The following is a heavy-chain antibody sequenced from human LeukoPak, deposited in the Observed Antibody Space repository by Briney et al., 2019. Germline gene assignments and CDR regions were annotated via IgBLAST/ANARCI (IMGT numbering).Heavy chain of an antibody. Sequence: SETLSLTCAVYGGSFSGYYWSWIRQPPGKGLEWIGEINHSGSTNYNPSLKSRVTISVDTSKNQFSLKLSSVTAADTAVYYCARWSDIVATSPLYYFDYWGQGTLVTVSS. D-gene: IGHD5-12*01. V-gene: IGHV4-34*01. CDR3: ARWSDIVATSPLYYFDY. CDR2: INHSGST. CDR1: GGSFSGYY. J-gene: IGHJ4*02.